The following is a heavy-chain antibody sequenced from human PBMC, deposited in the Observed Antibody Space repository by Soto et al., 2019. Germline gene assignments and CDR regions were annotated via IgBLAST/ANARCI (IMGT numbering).Heavy chain of an antibody. CDR2: FSYSGSL. CDR3: AGGPRYWSFAL. J-gene: IGHJ2*01. Sequence: SETLSLTCSVYGGSSRAYHWSWIRQSPGEGLEWIGEFSYSGSLNYNPSLKRRVAVSLDTSTDHLSLTMTSVTAADTGVYFCAGGPRYWSFALWGRGTLVTVSS. CDR1: GGSSRAYH. D-gene: IGHD1-20*01. V-gene: IGHV4-34*01.